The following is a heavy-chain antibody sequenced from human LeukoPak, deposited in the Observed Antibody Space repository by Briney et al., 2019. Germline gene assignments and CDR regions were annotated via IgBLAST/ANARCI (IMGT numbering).Heavy chain of an antibody. CDR1: GGSISSGYY. D-gene: IGHD6-13*01. CDR2: IYHSGST. J-gene: IGHJ5*02. Sequence: SETLSLTCTVSGGSISSGYYWGWIRQPPGKGLEWIGSIYHSGSTYYNPSLKSRVTISVDTSKNQFSLKLSSVTAADTAVYYCAREGRMGIAAAGTFDPWGQGTLVTVSS. CDR3: AREGRMGIAAAGTFDP. V-gene: IGHV4-38-2*02.